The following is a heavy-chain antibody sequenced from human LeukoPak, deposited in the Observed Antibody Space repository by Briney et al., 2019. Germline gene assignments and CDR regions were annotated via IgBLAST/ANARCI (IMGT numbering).Heavy chain of an antibody. CDR2: INHSGST. CDR1: GGSFSGYY. Sequence: SETLSLTCAVYGGSFSGYYWSWIRQPPGKGLEGIGEINHSGSTNYNPSLKSRVTISVDTSKNQFSLKLSSVTAADTAVYYCARGPLQLAKYFQHWGQGTLVTVSS. V-gene: IGHV4-34*01. J-gene: IGHJ1*01. D-gene: IGHD2-2*01. CDR3: ARGPLQLAKYFQH.